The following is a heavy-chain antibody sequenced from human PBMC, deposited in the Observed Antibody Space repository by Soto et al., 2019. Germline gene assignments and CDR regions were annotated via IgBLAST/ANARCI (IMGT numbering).Heavy chain of an antibody. D-gene: IGHD2-15*01. CDR2: IGNTLDTI. V-gene: IGHV3-48*02. CDR1: GFTFSSYW. J-gene: IGHJ6*02. CDR3: ARGDCSGGSCYGIDV. Sequence: GWSLRLSCAASGFTFSSYWMSWVRQAPGKGLEWVAYIGNTLDTIYYADSVKGRFIISRDDAMKSVFLHMSSLRDDDTAVYYCARGDCSGGSCYGIDVWGRGTTVTVSS.